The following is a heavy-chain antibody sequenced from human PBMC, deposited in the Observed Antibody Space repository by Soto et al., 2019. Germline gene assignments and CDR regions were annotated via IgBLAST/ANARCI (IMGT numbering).Heavy chain of an antibody. V-gene: IGHV4-34*01. J-gene: IGHJ4*02. CDR3: ARVVSVPKTYYYDSSGYYLFDY. CDR1: GGSFSGYY. Sequence: SETLSLTCAVYGGSFSGYYWSWIRQPPGKGLEWIGEINHSGSTNYNPSLKSRVTISVDTSKNQFSLKLSSVTAADTAVYYCARVVSVPKTYYYDSSGYYLFDYWGQGTLVTVSS. D-gene: IGHD3-22*01. CDR2: INHSGST.